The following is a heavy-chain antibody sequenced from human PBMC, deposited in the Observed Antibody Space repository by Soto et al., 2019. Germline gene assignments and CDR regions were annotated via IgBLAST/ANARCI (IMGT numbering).Heavy chain of an antibody. Sequence: ASVKVSCKASGYTFTSYGISWVRQAPGQGLEWMGWISAYNGNTNYAQKLQGRVTMTTDTSTSTAYMELRSLRSDDTAVYYCTNGYSGSWSRGMDVWGQGTTVTVSS. CDR2: ISAYNGNT. J-gene: IGHJ6*02. V-gene: IGHV1-18*04. CDR1: GYTFTSYG. CDR3: TNGYSGSWSRGMDV. D-gene: IGHD6-13*01.